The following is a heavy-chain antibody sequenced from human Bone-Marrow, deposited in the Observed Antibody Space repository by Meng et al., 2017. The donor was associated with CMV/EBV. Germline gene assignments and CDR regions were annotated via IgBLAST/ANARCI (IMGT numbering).Heavy chain of an antibody. CDR2: ISYDGSNK. Sequence: GESLKISCAASGFTFSSYEMNWVRQAPGKGLEWVAVISYDGSNKYYADSVKGRFTISRDNSKNTLYLQMNSLRAEDTAVYYCARDGVDYGDYEGWFDPWGQGTLVTVSS. J-gene: IGHJ5*02. D-gene: IGHD4-17*01. V-gene: IGHV3-30*04. CDR3: ARDGVDYGDYEGWFDP. CDR1: GFTFSSYE.